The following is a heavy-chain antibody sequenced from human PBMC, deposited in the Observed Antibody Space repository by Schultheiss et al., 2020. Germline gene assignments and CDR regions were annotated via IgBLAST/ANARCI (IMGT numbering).Heavy chain of an antibody. V-gene: IGHV3-23*01. Sequence: GGSLRLSCAVSGFTFSSYAMSWVRQAPGKGLEWVSGISGSGGSTYYADSVKGRFTISRDNSKNTLYLEMNSLRGDDTALYYCVKEGTAGACYSPFDYWGQGTLVTVSS. CDR1: GFTFSSYA. J-gene: IGHJ4*02. D-gene: IGHD2-8*02. CDR3: VKEGTAGACYSPFDY. CDR2: ISGSGGST.